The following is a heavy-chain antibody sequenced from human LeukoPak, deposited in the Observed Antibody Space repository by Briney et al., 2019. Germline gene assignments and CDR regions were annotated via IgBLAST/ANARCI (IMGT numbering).Heavy chain of an antibody. J-gene: IGHJ4*02. CDR2: IRSDGSNK. Sequence: GGSLRLSCAASGFTFSGSGMHWVRQAPGKGLEWVAFIRSDGSNKYYADSVKGRFTISRDNSKNTLYLQMNSLRAEDTAVYYCAKDSRNLPFDYWGQGTLVTVSS. D-gene: IGHD1-14*01. CDR3: AKDSRNLPFDY. CDR1: GFTFSGSG. V-gene: IGHV3-30*02.